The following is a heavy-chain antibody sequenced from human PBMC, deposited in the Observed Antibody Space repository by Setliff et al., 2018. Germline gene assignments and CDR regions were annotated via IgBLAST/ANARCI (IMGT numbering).Heavy chain of an antibody. Sequence: SETLSLTCTVSGGSISSSSYYWGWIRQPPGKGREWIGSIYYRGSTYYNPSLKSRVTISVDTSKDQFSLKLSSVTAADTAVYYCARVAAYSSSWYNYYYGMDVWGQGTTVTVSS. V-gene: IGHV4-39*07. CDR1: GGSISSSSYY. CDR3: ARVAAYSSSWYNYYYGMDV. J-gene: IGHJ6*02. D-gene: IGHD6-13*01. CDR2: IYYRGST.